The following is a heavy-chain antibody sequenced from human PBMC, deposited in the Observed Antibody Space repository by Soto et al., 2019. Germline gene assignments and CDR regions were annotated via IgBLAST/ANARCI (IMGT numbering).Heavy chain of an antibody. D-gene: IGHD3-16*01. CDR2: ISGSGGST. Sequence: GSLRLSCAASGFTFSSYAMSWVRQAPGKGLEWVSAISGSGGSTYYADSVKGRFTISRDNSKNTLYLQMNSLRAEDTAVYYCAKIMSLRMNRRHFQHWGQGTLVTVSS. CDR3: AKIMSLRMNRRHFQH. CDR1: GFTFSSYA. V-gene: IGHV3-23*01. J-gene: IGHJ1*01.